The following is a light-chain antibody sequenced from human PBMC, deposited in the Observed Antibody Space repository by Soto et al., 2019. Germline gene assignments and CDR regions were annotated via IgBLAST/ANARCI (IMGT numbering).Light chain of an antibody. CDR2: EVS. J-gene: IGLJ3*02. CDR3: SSYAGSNNWV. CDR1: SSDVGGYNY. Sequence: QSVLTQPPSASGSHGQSVTISCTGTSSDVGGYNYVSWYQQHPGKAPKLMISEVSKRPSGVPDRFSGSKSGNTASLTVSGLQTEDEADYYCSSYAGSNNWVFGGGTKLTVL. V-gene: IGLV2-8*01.